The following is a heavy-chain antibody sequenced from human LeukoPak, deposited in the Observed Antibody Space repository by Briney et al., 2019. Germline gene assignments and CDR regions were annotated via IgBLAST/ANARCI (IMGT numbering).Heavy chain of an antibody. Sequence: GGSLRLSCAASGFTFDDNATHWVRQRPGKGLEWVSLITGDGSVTYQADSVRGRFSISRDNSKNSLYLQMNGLKTEDTALYFCARSRNYGSGGYICPSGPGTLVTVS. CDR2: ITGDGSVT. V-gene: IGHV3-43*02. CDR1: GFTFDDNA. J-gene: IGHJ5*02. D-gene: IGHD3-10*01. CDR3: ARSRNYGSGGYICP.